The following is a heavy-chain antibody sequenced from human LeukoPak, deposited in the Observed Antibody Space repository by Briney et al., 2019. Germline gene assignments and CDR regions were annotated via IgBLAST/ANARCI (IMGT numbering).Heavy chain of an antibody. J-gene: IGHJ3*02. Sequence: GGSLRLSCAASGFTFSSYAMSWVRQAPGKGLEWVSAISGSGGSTYYADSVKGRLTISRDNFKNTLYLQMNSLRAEDTAVYYCAKGVSAWNDAYDIWGQGTMVTVSS. V-gene: IGHV3-23*01. CDR2: ISGSGGST. CDR1: GFTFSSYA. CDR3: AKGVSAWNDAYDI. D-gene: IGHD1-1*01.